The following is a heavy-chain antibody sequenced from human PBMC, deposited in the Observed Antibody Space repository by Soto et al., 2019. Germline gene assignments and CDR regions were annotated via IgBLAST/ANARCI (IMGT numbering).Heavy chain of an antibody. J-gene: IGHJ5*02. CDR1: DGSISSGAYY. D-gene: IGHD6-13*01. V-gene: IGHV4-31*03. CDR3: ARVSATGTRWFDP. CDR2: IHHNGNS. Sequence: TLSVTCTFSDGSISSGAYYWSWFRQPPGKGLELIGYIHHNGNSYNNPSLKSRVSMSLDTSKNQFSLNLTAVTAADTAVYFCARVSATGTRWFDPWGQGTLVTVSS.